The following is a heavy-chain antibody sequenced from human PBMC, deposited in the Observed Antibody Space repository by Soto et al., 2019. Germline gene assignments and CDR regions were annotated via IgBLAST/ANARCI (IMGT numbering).Heavy chain of an antibody. J-gene: IGHJ6*02. Sequence: SVKVSCKASGGTFSSYAISWVRQAPGQGLEWMGGIIPIFGTANYAQKFQGRVTITADESTSTAYMELSSLRSEDTAVYYCATKGIVVVVAATPNYYYGMDVWGQGTTVTVSS. V-gene: IGHV1-69*13. CDR1: GGTFSSYA. D-gene: IGHD2-15*01. CDR2: IIPIFGTA. CDR3: ATKGIVVVVAATPNYYYGMDV.